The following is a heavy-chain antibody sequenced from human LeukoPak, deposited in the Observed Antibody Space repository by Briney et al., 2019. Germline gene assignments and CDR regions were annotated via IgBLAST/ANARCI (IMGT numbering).Heavy chain of an antibody. Sequence: ASVKVSCKASGGTFSSYAISWVRQAPGQGLEWMGWINPNSGGTNYAQKFQGRVTMTRDTSISTAYMELSRLRSDDTAVYYCARERGIAAASNWFDPWGQGTLVTVSS. V-gene: IGHV1-2*02. D-gene: IGHD6-13*01. J-gene: IGHJ5*02. CDR2: INPNSGGT. CDR3: ARERGIAAASNWFDP. CDR1: GGTFSSYA.